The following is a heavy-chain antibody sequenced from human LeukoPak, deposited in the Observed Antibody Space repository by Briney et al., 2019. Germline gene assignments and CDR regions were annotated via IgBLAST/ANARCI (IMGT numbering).Heavy chain of an antibody. V-gene: IGHV3-48*01. D-gene: IGHD1-14*01. CDR2: ISSSSSTI. J-gene: IGHJ4*02. CDR3: ARDTGSDY. CDR1: GFTFSSYS. Sequence: PGGSLRLSCAASGFTFSSYSMNWVRQAPGKGLEWVSYISSSSSTIYYADFVKGRFSISRDNAKNSLYLQMNSLRAEDTAVYYCARDTGSDYWGQGTLVTVSS.